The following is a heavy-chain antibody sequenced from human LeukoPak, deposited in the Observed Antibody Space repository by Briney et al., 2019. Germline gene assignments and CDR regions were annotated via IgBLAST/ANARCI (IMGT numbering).Heavy chain of an antibody. Sequence: SETLSLTCAVYGGSFSGYYWSWIRQPPGKGLEWIGEINHSGSTNYNPSLKSRVTISVGTSKNQFSLKLSSVTAADTAVYYCARGKPAYHYYGMDVWGQGTTVTVSS. J-gene: IGHJ6*02. CDR1: GGSFSGYY. V-gene: IGHV4-34*01. CDR2: INHSGST. CDR3: ARGKPAYHYYGMDV.